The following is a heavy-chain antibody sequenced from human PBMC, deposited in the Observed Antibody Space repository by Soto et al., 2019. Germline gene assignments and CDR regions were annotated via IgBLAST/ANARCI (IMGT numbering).Heavy chain of an antibody. D-gene: IGHD3-3*01. CDR1: GYTFTSYA. CDR3: ARGRYYDFWSHIQEGYFDY. Sequence: ASVKVSCKASGYTFTSYAMHWVRQAPGQRLEWMGWINAGNGNTKYSQKFQGRVTITRDTSASTAYMELSSLRSEDTAVYYCARGRYYDFWSHIQEGYFDYWGQGTLVTVSS. V-gene: IGHV1-3*01. CDR2: INAGNGNT. J-gene: IGHJ4*02.